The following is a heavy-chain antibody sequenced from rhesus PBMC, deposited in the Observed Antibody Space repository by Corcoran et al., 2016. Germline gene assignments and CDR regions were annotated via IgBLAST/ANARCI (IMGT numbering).Heavy chain of an antibody. Sequence: QLQLQESGPGLVKPSETLSLPCTVSGCSISSNYWCWIRQSPGKGREWIGRFSSRRGSTDDNPSLKRRVTISTDTSKNQCARKLTSVTAADTAVYFCASDWSSRYWGQGVLVTVSS. CDR2: FSSRRGST. J-gene: IGHJ4*01. V-gene: IGHV4-173*01. D-gene: IGHD6-13*01. CDR1: GCSISSNY. CDR3: ASDWSSRY.